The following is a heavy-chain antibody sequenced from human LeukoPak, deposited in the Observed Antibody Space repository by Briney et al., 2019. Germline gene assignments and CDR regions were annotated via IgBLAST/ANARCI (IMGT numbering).Heavy chain of an antibody. D-gene: IGHD3-3*01. J-gene: IGHJ4*02. V-gene: IGHV4-38-2*02. Sequence: SETLTLTCTVSGYSISSGYYWGWIRQPPGKGLEWIGNIYHSGSTYYNPSLKSRVTISVDTSKNQFSLKLSSVTAADTAVYYCAKLNNYDLMIDYWGQGTLVTVSS. CDR3: AKLNNYDLMIDY. CDR1: GYSISSGYY. CDR2: IYHSGST.